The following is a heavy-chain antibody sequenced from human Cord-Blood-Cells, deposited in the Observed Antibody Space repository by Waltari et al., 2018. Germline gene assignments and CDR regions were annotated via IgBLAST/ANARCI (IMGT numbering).Heavy chain of an antibody. CDR1: GYSISSGYY. Sequence: QVQLQESGPGLVKPSETLSLTCAVSGYSISSGYYWGWIRQPPGKGLEWIGSIYHSGSTYYNPSLKSRVTISVDTSKNQFSLKLSSVTAADTAVYYCARVSGSYHRGIDYWGQGTLVTVSS. D-gene: IGHD1-26*01. V-gene: IGHV4-38-2*01. CDR3: ARVSGSYHRGIDY. CDR2: IYHSGST. J-gene: IGHJ4*02.